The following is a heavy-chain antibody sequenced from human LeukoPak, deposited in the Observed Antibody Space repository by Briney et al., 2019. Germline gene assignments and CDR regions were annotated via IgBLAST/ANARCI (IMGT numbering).Heavy chain of an antibody. Sequence: GGSLRLSCAASGFTFSSYSMGWVRQAPGRGLEWVSFVSNTGGAKYYADSAKGRFTISRDNAHNSLYLQMNSLRDEDSALYYCARDNHDYGFAYWGQGTLVTVSS. CDR1: GFTFSSYS. CDR3: ARDNHDYGFAY. V-gene: IGHV3-48*02. CDR2: VSNTGGAK. D-gene: IGHD4-17*01. J-gene: IGHJ4*02.